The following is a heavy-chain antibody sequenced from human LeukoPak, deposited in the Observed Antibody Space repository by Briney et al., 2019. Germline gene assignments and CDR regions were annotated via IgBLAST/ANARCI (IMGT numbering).Heavy chain of an antibody. CDR3: AREESSSGWYSFDY. J-gene: IGHJ4*02. CDR2: IWYDGSNK. V-gene: IGHV3-33*01. Sequence: GGPLRLSCAASGFTFSSYGMHWVRQAPGKGLEWVAVIWYDGSNKYYADSVKGRFTISRDNSKNTLYLQMNSLRAEDTAVYYCAREESSSGWYSFDYWGQGTLVTVSS. CDR1: GFTFSSYG. D-gene: IGHD6-19*01.